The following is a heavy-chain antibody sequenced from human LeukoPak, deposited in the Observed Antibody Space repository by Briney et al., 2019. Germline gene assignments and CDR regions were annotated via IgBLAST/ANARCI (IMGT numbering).Heavy chain of an antibody. V-gene: IGHV1-2*04. D-gene: IGHD6-13*01. CDR2: INPNSGGT. J-gene: IGHJ6*04. CDR1: GYTFTGYY. CDR3: ARGGPIAAAGQYYYYGMDV. Sequence: ASVKVSCKASGYTFTGYYMHWVRQAPGQGLEWMGWINPNSGGTSYAQKFQGWVTMTRDTSISTAYMELSRLRSDDTAVYYCARGGPIAAAGQYYYYGMDVWGKGTTVTVSS.